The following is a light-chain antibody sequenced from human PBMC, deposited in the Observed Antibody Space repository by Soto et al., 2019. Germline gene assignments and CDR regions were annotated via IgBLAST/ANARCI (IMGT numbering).Light chain of an antibody. J-gene: IGKJ4*01. CDR3: QQYINWPLT. CDR1: QTVNSY. CDR2: GAS. V-gene: IGKV3-15*01. Sequence: EIVMTQSPATLSVSPGERATLSCRASQTVNSYLAWYQQKPGQAPRLLIYGASTRATGIPARFSGSGSGTEFTLSISSLQSEDFAVYYCQQYINWPLTFGGGTEVEIK.